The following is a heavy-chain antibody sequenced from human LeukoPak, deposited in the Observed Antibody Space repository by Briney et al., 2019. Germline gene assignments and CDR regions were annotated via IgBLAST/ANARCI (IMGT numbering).Heavy chain of an antibody. Sequence: PSQTLSLTCTVSGGSISSGSYYWSWIRQPAGKGLEWIGRIYTSGSTNYNPSLKSRVTISVDTSKNQFSLKLSSVTAADTAVYYCARDSGARVGSERIHWYFDLWGRGTLVTVSS. V-gene: IGHV4-61*02. D-gene: IGHD5-12*01. J-gene: IGHJ2*01. CDR3: ARDSGARVGSERIHWYFDL. CDR2: IYTSGST. CDR1: GGSISSGSYY.